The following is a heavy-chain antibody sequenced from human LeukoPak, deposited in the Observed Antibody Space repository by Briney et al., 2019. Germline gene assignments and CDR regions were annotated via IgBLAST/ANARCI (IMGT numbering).Heavy chain of an antibody. CDR1: GFTFSSYS. CDR2: ISSSSSYI. J-gene: IGHJ4*02. Sequence: SGGSLRLSCAASGFTFSSYSMNWVRQAPGKGLEWVSSISSSSSYIYYADSVKGRFTISRDNARNSLYLQMNSLRAEDTAVYYCATGPNGDYFDYWGQGTLVTVSS. CDR3: ATGPNGDYFDY. V-gene: IGHV3-21*01. D-gene: IGHD4-17*01.